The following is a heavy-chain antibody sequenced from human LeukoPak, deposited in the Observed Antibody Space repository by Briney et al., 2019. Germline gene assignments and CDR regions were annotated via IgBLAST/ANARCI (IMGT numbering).Heavy chain of an antibody. J-gene: IGHJ4*02. D-gene: IGHD1-26*01. V-gene: IGHV3-33*01. CDR1: GFPFSSYG. CDR2: IWYDGSNK. Sequence: GGSLRLFCAASGFPFSSYGMQWVRQAPGRGLEWVAVIWYDGSNKFYADSVKGRFTISRDNSKNALYLQMNSLSAEDTAVYYCARETTTLDYWGQGTLVTVSS. CDR3: ARETTTLDY.